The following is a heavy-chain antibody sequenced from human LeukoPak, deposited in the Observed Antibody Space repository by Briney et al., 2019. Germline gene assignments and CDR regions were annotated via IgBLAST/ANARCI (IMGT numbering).Heavy chain of an antibody. V-gene: IGHV4-59*01. D-gene: IGHD6-13*01. CDR2: IYYSGST. Sequence: SETLSLTCTVSGGSISSYYWSWIRQPPGKGLEWIGYIYYSGSTNYNPSLKSRVTISVDTSKNRFSLKLSSVTAADTAVYYCARDGGSSRIFDYWGQGTLVTVSS. CDR1: GGSISSYY. CDR3: ARDGGSSRIFDY. J-gene: IGHJ4*02.